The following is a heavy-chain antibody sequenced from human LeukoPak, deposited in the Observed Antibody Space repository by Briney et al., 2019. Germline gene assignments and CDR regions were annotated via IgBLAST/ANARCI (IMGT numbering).Heavy chain of an antibody. D-gene: IGHD3-10*01. CDR3: VRDGGLLWFGKLSGYFDY. CDR2: MNPSGGST. V-gene: IGHV1-46*01. J-gene: IGHJ4*02. CDR1: GYTFTSYY. Sequence: ASVKVSCKASGYTFTSYYMHWVRQAPGQGLEWMGVMNPSGGSTDYAQKFQGRVTMTSDTSTSTVYMDLSSLRSEDTAVYYCVRDGGLLWFGKLSGYFDYWGQGTLVTVSS.